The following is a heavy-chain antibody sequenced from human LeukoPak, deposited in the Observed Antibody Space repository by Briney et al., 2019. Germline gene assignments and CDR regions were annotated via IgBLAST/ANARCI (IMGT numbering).Heavy chain of an antibody. Sequence: ASVKVSCKASGYTFTGYYMHWVRQAPGQGLGWMGWINPNSGGTNYAQKFQGRVTMTRDTSISTAYMELSRLRSDDTAVYYCARNIVVVPAAIYYGMDVWGQGTTVTVSS. CDR1: GYTFTGYY. CDR2: INPNSGGT. D-gene: IGHD2-2*01. CDR3: ARNIVVVPAAIYYGMDV. J-gene: IGHJ6*02. V-gene: IGHV1-2*02.